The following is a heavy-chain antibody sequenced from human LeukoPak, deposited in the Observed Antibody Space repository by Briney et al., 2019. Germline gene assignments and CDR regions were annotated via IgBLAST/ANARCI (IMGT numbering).Heavy chain of an antibody. CDR3: AKQGSDFWTYFDS. V-gene: IGHV3-23*01. D-gene: IGHD3/OR15-3a*01. CDR1: GFTFSTYA. J-gene: IGHJ4*02. CDR2: IGTTGGSA. Sequence: GGSLRLSCAASGFTFSTYAMNWVRQAPGEGLEWVSGIGTTGGSAYYADSVKGRFTISRDNSKNTLNLQMNSLRAEDTAVYYCAKQGSDFWTYFDSWGQGTLVTVTS.